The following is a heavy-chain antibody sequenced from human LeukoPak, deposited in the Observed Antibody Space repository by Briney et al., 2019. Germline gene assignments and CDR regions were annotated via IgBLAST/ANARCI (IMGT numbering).Heavy chain of an antibody. CDR3: VGLWVFDY. Sequence: GGSLRLSCVASGFSFSSHWMNWVRQAPGKGLEWVANIKQDGSEKYYVDSVKGRFTISRDNAKNSLYLQMNSLRTEDTAVYYCVGLWVFDYWGQGTLVTVSS. CDR1: GFSFSSHW. CDR2: IKQDGSEK. J-gene: IGHJ4*02. V-gene: IGHV3-7*04. D-gene: IGHD7-27*01.